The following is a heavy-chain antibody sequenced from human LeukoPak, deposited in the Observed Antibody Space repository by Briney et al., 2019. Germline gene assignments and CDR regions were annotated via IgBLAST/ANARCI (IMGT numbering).Heavy chain of an antibody. CDR3: ARDATPHYYDSRPGAFDI. V-gene: IGHV4-30-4*01. CDR2: IYYSGST. J-gene: IGHJ3*02. Sequence: SQTLSLTCTVSGGSISSGDYYWSWIRQPPGKGLEWIGYIYYSGSTYYNPSLKSRVTISVDTSKNQFSLKLSSVTAADTAVYYCARDATPHYYDSRPGAFDIWGQGTMVTVPS. CDR1: GGSISSGDYY. D-gene: IGHD3-22*01.